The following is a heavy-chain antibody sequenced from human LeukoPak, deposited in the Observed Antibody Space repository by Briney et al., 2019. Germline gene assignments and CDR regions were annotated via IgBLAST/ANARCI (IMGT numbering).Heavy chain of an antibody. Sequence: SGTLSLTCAVSGGSISSSNWWSWVRQPPGKGLEWIGEIYHSGSTNYNPSLKSRVTISVDKSKNQFSLKLSSGTAADTAVYYCARGDYGDYVRRGMDVWGQGTTVTVSS. CDR2: IYHSGST. J-gene: IGHJ6*02. CDR3: ARGDYGDYVRRGMDV. V-gene: IGHV4-4*02. CDR1: GGSISSSNW. D-gene: IGHD4-17*01.